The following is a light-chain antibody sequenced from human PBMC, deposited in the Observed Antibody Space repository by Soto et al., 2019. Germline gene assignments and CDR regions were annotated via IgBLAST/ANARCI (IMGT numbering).Light chain of an antibody. Sequence: QSALTQPPSASGSPGQSVTISCTGTSSDVGGYNFVSWYQQHPGKAPKLMIYEVTKRPSGVPDRFSASKSGNTASLTVSGLQAEDEAEYYCSSYGGSNNYVFGTGTKVTVL. CDR2: EVT. CDR1: SSDVGGYNF. CDR3: SSYGGSNNYV. V-gene: IGLV2-8*01. J-gene: IGLJ1*01.